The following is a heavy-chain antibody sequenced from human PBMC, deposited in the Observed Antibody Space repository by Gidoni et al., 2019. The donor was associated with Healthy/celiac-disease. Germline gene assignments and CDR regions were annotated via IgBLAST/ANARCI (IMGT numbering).Heavy chain of an antibody. Sequence: QVQLVQSGAEVKKPGASVKVSCKASGYTFTSYGISWVRQAPGQGLEWMGWISAYNGNTNYAQKLQGRVTMTTDTSTSTAYMELRSLRSDDTAVYYCARVFSYYDILTGYYNGRHFDYWGQGTLVTVSS. J-gene: IGHJ4*02. CDR2: ISAYNGNT. V-gene: IGHV1-18*04. D-gene: IGHD3-9*01. CDR1: GYTFTSYG. CDR3: ARVFSYYDILTGYYNGRHFDY.